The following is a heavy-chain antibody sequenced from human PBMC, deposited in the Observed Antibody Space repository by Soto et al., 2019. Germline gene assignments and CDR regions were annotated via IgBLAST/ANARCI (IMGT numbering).Heavy chain of an antibody. CDR1: GYTFTSYG. CDR2: ISAYNGNT. V-gene: IGHV1-18*01. D-gene: IGHD5-12*01. Sequence: ASVKVSCKASGYTFTSYGISWVRQAPGQGLEWMGWISAYNGNTNYAQKLQGRVTMTTDTSTSTAYMELRSLRSDDTAVYYCARLMRWLQFQTQGYYYYGMDVWGQGTTVTVSS. J-gene: IGHJ6*02. CDR3: ARLMRWLQFQTQGYYYYGMDV.